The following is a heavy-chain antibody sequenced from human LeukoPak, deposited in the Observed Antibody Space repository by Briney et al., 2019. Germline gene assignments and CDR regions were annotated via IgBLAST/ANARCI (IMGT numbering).Heavy chain of an antibody. J-gene: IGHJ6*02. D-gene: IGHD3-10*01. CDR3: ARDLYYGSERGSNYGMDV. CDR2: INPNSGGT. Sequence: ASVKVSCKASGYTFTGYYMHWVRQAPGQGLAWMGWINPNSGGTNYAQQFQGRVTITRGTAISTAYLELGRLRSDDTAVYYCARDLYYGSERGSNYGMDVWGQATTVTVSS. CDR1: GYTFTGYY. V-gene: IGHV1-2*02.